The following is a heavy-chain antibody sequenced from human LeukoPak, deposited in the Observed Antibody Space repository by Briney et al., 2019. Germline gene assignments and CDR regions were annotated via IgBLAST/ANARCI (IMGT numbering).Heavy chain of an antibody. J-gene: IGHJ4*02. CDR2: INHSGST. CDR1: GGSFSGYY. Sequence: SETLSLTCAVYGGSFSGYYWSWIRQPPGKGLEWIGEINHSGSTNYNPSLKGRVTISVDTSKNQFSLKLSSVTAADTAVYYCARGPYYYGSGSYQGGYWGQGTLVTVSS. D-gene: IGHD3-10*01. V-gene: IGHV4-34*01. CDR3: ARGPYYYGSGSYQGGY.